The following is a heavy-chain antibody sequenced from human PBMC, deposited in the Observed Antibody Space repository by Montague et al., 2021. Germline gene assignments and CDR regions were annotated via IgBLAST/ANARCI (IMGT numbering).Heavy chain of an antibody. CDR1: GGSISSSGYS. V-gene: IGHV4-30-2*01. J-gene: IGHJ3*02. D-gene: IGHD4-17*01. CDR3: VSGPDYGDTGGAFDI. CDR2: VYHNGDT. Sequence: TLSLTCAVSGGSISSSGYSWNWIRQPPGKGLEWIGYVYHNGDTYYKSSLKSRVTMSVDTSKNQFSLKLISVTAADTAVYYCVSGPDYGDTGGAFDIWGRGTTVAISS.